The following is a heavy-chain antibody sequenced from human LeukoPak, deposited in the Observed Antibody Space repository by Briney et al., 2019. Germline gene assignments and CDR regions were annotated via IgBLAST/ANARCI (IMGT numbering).Heavy chain of an antibody. D-gene: IGHD3-9*01. V-gene: IGHV3-9*01. CDR2: ISWNSGSI. J-gene: IGHJ4*02. CDR3: AKESAIDYDILTGYFDY. Sequence: GRSLRLSCAASGFTFDDYAMHWVRQAPGKGLEWVSGISWNSGSIGYADSVKGRFTISRDNAKNSLYLQMNSLRAEGTALYYCAKESAIDYDILTGYFDYWGQGTLVTVSS. CDR1: GFTFDDYA.